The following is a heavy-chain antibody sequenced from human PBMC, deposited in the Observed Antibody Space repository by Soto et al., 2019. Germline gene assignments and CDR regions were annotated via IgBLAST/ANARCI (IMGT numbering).Heavy chain of an antibody. CDR1: GYTFTNYD. CDR3: ARARTRVTVTTSFGY. J-gene: IGHJ4*02. CDR2: MNPNTGNT. Sequence: ASVKVSCKTSGYTFTNYDVSWVRQAPGQGLEWMGWMNPNTGNTGYAQKFQGRVTVTRNASISTVYMEMSSLRSDDTAVYYCARARTRVTVTTSFGYWGQGTLVTVSS. V-gene: IGHV1-8*01. D-gene: IGHD4-17*01.